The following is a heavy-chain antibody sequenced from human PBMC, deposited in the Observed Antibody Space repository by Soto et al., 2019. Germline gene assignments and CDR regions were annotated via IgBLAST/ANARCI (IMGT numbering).Heavy chain of an antibody. D-gene: IGHD5-12*01. CDR1: GFTFRSYG. CDR3: AKVLVSGHDPFDAFAM. Sequence: QPGGSLRLSCAASGFTFRSYGMHWVRQAPGKGLEWVAAISYDGSNRYYTDNVKGRFTISRDNSKNTLNLQITSLKAEDTSVYFFAKVLVSGHDPFDAFAMWGQGTMVTVSS. J-gene: IGHJ3*02. CDR2: ISYDGSNR. V-gene: IGHV3-30*18.